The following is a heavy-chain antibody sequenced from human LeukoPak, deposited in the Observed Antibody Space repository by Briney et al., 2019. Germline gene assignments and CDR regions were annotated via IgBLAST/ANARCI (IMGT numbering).Heavy chain of an antibody. V-gene: IGHV4-34*01. J-gene: IGHJ4*02. CDR2: INHSEDT. D-gene: IGHD3/OR15-3a*01. Sequence: SETLSLTCAVYSESFVGYFWSWIRQPPGKGLEWIGEINHSEDTNYNSSLKSRVTISADTSKNQFSLKLTSVTAADTAVYYCAIHPDLDSRRRKYYFDYWGQGTLVTVSS. CDR1: SESFVGYF. CDR3: AIHPDLDSRRRKYYFDY.